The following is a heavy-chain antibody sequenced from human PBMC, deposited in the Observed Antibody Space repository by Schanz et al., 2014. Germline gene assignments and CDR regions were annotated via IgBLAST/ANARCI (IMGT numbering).Heavy chain of an antibody. J-gene: IGHJ5*02. V-gene: IGHV1-69*04. Sequence: QVQLVQSGAEVKKPGASVKVSCKTSGYTFSSYGITWVRQAPGQGLEWMGRIIPILGIANYAQKFQGRVTITADKSTFTAYMDVSSLRSEDTAVYYCARGRGCTGGSCYSWFDLWGQGTLVTVAS. CDR3: ARGRGCTGGSCYSWFDL. CDR2: IIPILGIA. CDR1: GYTFSSYG. D-gene: IGHD2-15*01.